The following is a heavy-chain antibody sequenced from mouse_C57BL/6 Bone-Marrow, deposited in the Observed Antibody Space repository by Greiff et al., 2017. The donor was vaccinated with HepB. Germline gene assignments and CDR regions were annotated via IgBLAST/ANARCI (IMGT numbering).Heavy chain of an antibody. D-gene: IGHD1-1*01. CDR1: GYSITSGYY. V-gene: IGHV3-6*01. J-gene: IGHJ4*01. Sequence: VQLKESGPGLVKPSQSLSLTCSVTGYSITSGYYWNWIRQFPGNKLEWMGYISYDGSNNYNPSLKNRISITRDTSKNQFFLKLNSVTTEDTATYYCASEITTGSSMDYWGQGTSVTVSS. CDR3: ASEITTGSSMDY. CDR2: ISYDGSN.